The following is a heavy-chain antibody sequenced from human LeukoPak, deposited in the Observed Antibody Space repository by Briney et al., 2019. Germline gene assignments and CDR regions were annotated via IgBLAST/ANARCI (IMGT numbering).Heavy chain of an antibody. CDR3: ATYDYTQDYFDY. V-gene: IGHV3-7*01. CDR1: GFTFSSYW. Sequence: GGSLRLSCAASGFTFSSYWMSWVRQAPGKGLEWVANIKLDGSDGYFVDSVKGRFTISRDNAKNSLYLHMNSLRAEDTAVYYCATYDYTQDYFDYWGQGTLVTVSS. D-gene: IGHD4-11*01. CDR2: IKLDGSDG. J-gene: IGHJ4*02.